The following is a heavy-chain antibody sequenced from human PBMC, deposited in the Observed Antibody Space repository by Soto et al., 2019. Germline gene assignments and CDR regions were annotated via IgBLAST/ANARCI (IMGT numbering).Heavy chain of an antibody. Sequence: QVQLQESGPGLVKPSQTLSLTCTLSGGSISSEGYYWTWIRQHPGKGLEWIGDFYYSGTTSYNPSLKSRLTISVDTSNNQFSLRLSSVTAADTATYYCARRHDILTGSDSFDVWGRGTMVTVSS. CDR2: FYYSGTT. CDR3: ARRHDILTGSDSFDV. D-gene: IGHD3-9*01. J-gene: IGHJ3*01. V-gene: IGHV4-31*03. CDR1: GGSISSEGYY.